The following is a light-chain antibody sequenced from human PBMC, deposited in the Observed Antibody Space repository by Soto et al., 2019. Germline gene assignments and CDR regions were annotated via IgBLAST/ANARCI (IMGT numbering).Light chain of an antibody. CDR2: EVS. CDR3: SSYEGSNNFV. V-gene: IGLV2-8*01. CDR1: SSDVGGYNY. J-gene: IGLJ1*01. Sequence: QSALAQPPSASGSPGQSVTISCTGTSSDVGGYNYVSWYQQHPGKAPKLMIYEVSERPSGVPDRFSGSKSSNTASLTVSGLQAEDEADYYGSSYEGSNNFVFGTGTKVTVL.